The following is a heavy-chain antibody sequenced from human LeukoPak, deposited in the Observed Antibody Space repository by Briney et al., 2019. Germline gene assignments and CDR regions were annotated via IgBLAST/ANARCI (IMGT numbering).Heavy chain of an antibody. Sequence: SETLSLTCTVSVDSISSYYWSWIRQPAGKGLEWIGRIYTSENTNYNPSHKSRVTMLVDRTKNEFSLTLSSVAAADTAVDYGARERGYCFDPWGQGMLVTVSS. CDR1: VDSISSYY. CDR3: ARERGYCFDP. J-gene: IGHJ5*02. D-gene: IGHD3-3*01. V-gene: IGHV4-4*07. CDR2: IYTSENT.